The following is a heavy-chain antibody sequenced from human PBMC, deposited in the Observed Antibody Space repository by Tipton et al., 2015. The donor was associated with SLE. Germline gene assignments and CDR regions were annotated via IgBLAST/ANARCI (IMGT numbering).Heavy chain of an antibody. CDR2: IYYSGST. Sequence: LSLTCTVSGGSISSYYWSWIRQPPGKGLEWIGYIYYSGSTNYNPSLKSRVTISVDTSKNQFSLKLSSVTAADTAVYYCATGRTVYYYYMDVWGKGTTVTVSS. J-gene: IGHJ6*03. CDR3: ATGRTVYYYYMDV. D-gene: IGHD1-1*01. V-gene: IGHV4-59*01. CDR1: GGSISSYY.